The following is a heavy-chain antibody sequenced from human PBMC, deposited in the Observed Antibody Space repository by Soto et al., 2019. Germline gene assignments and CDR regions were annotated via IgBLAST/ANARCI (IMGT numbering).Heavy chain of an antibody. J-gene: IGHJ4*02. CDR1: GGSFSGYY. V-gene: IGHV4-34*01. CDR2: INHSGST. Sequence: SETLSLTCAVYGGSFSGYYWSWIRQPPGKGLEWIGEINHSGSTNYNPSLKSRVTISVDTSKNQFSLKLSSVTAADTAVYYCASRLYDYYDSSGYYGNWGQGTLVTVSS. CDR3: ASRLYDYYDSSGYYGN. D-gene: IGHD3-22*01.